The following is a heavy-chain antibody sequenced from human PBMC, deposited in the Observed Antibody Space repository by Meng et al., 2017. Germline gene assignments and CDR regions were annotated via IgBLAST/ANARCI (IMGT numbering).Heavy chain of an antibody. Sequence: SVKVSCKASGGTFSSYTISWVRQAPGQGLEWMGRIIPILGIANYAQKFQGRVTITADKSTSTAYMELSSLRSDDTAVYYCARENYDILTGYYSPLYYYYYGMDVWGQGTTVTVSS. CDR2: IIPILGIA. CDR1: GGTFSSYT. J-gene: IGHJ6*02. CDR3: ARENYDILTGYYSPLYYYYYGMDV. D-gene: IGHD3-9*01. V-gene: IGHV1-69*04.